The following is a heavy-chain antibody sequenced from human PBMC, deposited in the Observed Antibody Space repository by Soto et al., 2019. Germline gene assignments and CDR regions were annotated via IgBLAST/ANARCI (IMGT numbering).Heavy chain of an antibody. D-gene: IGHD3-22*01. Sequence: SETLSLTCTVSGCSISSNIYYWGWILQPPGKGLEWIGNIHYSGSTYYDSSLKSRVTISVDTSKNQFSLKLSSVTAADTAVYYCASQHYYDSSGYYVGYWGQGTLVTIS. CDR2: IHYSGST. CDR3: ASQHYYDSSGYYVGY. V-gene: IGHV4-39*01. J-gene: IGHJ4*02. CDR1: GCSISSNIYY.